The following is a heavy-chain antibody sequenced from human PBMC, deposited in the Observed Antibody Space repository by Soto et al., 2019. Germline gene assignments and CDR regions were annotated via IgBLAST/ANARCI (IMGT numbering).Heavy chain of an antibody. CDR2: ISGSGRST. CDR3: AKEQKDSSTWSELNY. V-gene: IGHV3-23*01. CDR1: GFTFSSYA. Sequence: EVQLLESGGGLVQPGGSLRLSCAASGFTFSSYAMSWVRQAPGMGLEWVSAISGSGRSTYYADSVKGRFTISRDNSKNTLDLQMNSLRAEDTAVYYCAKEQKDSSTWSELNYWGQGTLVTVSS. J-gene: IGHJ4*02. D-gene: IGHD6-13*01.